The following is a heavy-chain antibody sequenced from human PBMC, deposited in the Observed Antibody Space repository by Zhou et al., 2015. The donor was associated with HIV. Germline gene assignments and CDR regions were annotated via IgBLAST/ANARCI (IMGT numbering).Heavy chain of an antibody. V-gene: IGHV1-69*01. J-gene: IGHJ5*02. CDR1: GGSFGTYV. CDR3: ARMSLRFQFDP. CDR2: IVPIFGTA. D-gene: IGHD3-3*01. Sequence: QMQLVQSGAEVRKSGSSVKVSCKASGGSFGTYVISWVRQAPGQGLEWMGGIVPIFGTANYAQKFQDRVTFIADESTGTAYMELRNLRSEDTAIYYCARMSLRFQFDPWGQGTLVTVSS.